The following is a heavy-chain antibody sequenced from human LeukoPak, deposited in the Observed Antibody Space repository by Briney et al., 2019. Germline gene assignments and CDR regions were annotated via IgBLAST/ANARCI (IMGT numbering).Heavy chain of an antibody. Sequence: GASVKVSCKASGYTFTGSYMHWVRQAPGRGLEWMGWINPNTGGTNYAQQFQGRVTMTRDTSISTAYMELSRLKSDDTAVYYCARQRVAAAGPNWFDPWGQGTLVTVSS. CDR3: ARQRVAAAGPNWFDP. D-gene: IGHD6-13*01. V-gene: IGHV1-2*02. CDR2: INPNTGGT. J-gene: IGHJ5*02. CDR1: GYTFTGSY.